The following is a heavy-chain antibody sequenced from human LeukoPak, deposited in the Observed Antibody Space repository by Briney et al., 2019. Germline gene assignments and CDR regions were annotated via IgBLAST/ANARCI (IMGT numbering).Heavy chain of an antibody. J-gene: IGHJ2*01. V-gene: IGHV3-23*01. CDR1: GFSFSSSA. CDR2: IVGSTDST. CDR3: AKDPSL. Sequence: PGGSLRLSCAASGFSFSSSAMNRGRQAPEKGLEWVSAIVGSTDSTYYADSVKGRFTISRDNSKNTLYLLMNSLRAEDTAVYYCAKDPSLWGRGTLVTVSA.